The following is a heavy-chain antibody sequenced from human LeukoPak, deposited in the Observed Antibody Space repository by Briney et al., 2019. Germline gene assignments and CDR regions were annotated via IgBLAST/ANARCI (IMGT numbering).Heavy chain of an antibody. V-gene: IGHV3-64*01. J-gene: IGHJ4*02. D-gene: IGHD5-12*01. CDR3: ARGPSGYHNT. CDR1: GFIFSTYN. Sequence: GGSLRLSCSASGFIFSTYNMNWVRQAPGKGLEYVSAISSNGGSTYYANSVKGRFTISRDNSKNTLYLQMNSLRAEDTAVYYCARGPSGYHNTGGQGTLVTVSS. CDR2: ISSNGGST.